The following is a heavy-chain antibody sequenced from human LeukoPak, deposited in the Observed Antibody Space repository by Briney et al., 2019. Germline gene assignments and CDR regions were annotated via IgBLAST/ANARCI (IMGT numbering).Heavy chain of an antibody. CDR3: VRGGESTWS. J-gene: IGHJ5*02. Sequence: GGSLRLSCAASGFTLRNYAMYWVRQAPGKGLDWVAVISYDGYNKHYADSVKGRFTISRDDAKNTLYLQMNSLRAEDTAVYYCVRGGESTWSWGQGTLVTVSS. D-gene: IGHD2-15*01. V-gene: IGHV3-30-3*01. CDR1: GFTLRNYA. CDR2: ISYDGYNK.